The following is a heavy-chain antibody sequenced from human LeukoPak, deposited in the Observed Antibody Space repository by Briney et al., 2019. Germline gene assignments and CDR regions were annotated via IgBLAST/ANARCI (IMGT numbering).Heavy chain of an antibody. CDR2: ISGSGTYM. J-gene: IGHJ3*02. CDR3: ARVLDITGTIFDAFDI. CDR1: GFTFTTYK. V-gene: IGHV3-21*01. D-gene: IGHD1-20*01. Sequence: GGSLRLSCAASGFTFTTYKMNWVRQAPGKGLEWVSSISGSGTYMYYADSLKGRFTISRDNAKNSLYLQMNSLRAEDTAVYYCARVLDITGTIFDAFDIWGQGTMVTVSS.